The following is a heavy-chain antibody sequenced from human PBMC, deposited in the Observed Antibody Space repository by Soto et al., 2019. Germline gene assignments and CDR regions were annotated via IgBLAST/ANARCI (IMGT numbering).Heavy chain of an antibody. CDR3: VREDMSGTYYFDY. J-gene: IGHJ4*02. CDR1: GASVSSETHF. D-gene: IGHD1-26*01. V-gene: IGHV4-61*01. Sequence: SETLSLTCRVSGASVSSETHFWTWIRQPPGKGLEWVGYVYRTGITNSNPALTSRVTVSADRSKNQFSLTLRSVTAADTAVYYCVREDMSGTYYFDYWGPGIQVTVSS. CDR2: VYRTGIT.